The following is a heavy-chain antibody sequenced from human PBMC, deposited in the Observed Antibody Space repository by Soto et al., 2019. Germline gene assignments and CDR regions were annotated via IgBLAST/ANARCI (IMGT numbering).Heavy chain of an antibody. J-gene: IGHJ3*02. V-gene: IGHV3-23*01. CDR1: GFTFNNYA. CDR3: AKYLHYDSSGPHDAFYI. CDR2: IDYSGGGT. D-gene: IGHD3-22*01. Sequence: LRLSCAASGFTFNNYAMSWVRQAPGKGLEWVSGIDYSGGGTYYADSVKGQFTISRDNSKSTLYLQMNSLRPEDTAVYYCAKYLHYDSSGPHDAFYIWGQGTMVTVSS.